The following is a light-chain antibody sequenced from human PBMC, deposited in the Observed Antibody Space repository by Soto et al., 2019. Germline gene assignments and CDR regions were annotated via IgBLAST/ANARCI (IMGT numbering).Light chain of an antibody. CDR1: QSISSY. CDR3: QQSYSTPPYT. V-gene: IGKV1-39*01. Sequence: DIQMTQSPSSLSASVGDRVTITCRASQSISSYLNWYQQKPGKAPKLLIYAASSLQSGLPSRFSGSGSETDFTLTISSLQPEDFATYYCQQSYSTPPYTFGQGTKLEIK. CDR2: AAS. J-gene: IGKJ2*01.